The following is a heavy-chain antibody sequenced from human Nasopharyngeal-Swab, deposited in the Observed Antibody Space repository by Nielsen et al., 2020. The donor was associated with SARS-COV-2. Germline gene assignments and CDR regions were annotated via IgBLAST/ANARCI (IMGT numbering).Heavy chain of an antibody. J-gene: IGHJ2*01. V-gene: IGHV3-48*01. Sequence: GGSLRLSCAASGFTFSSYSMNWVRQAPGKGLEWVSYISSSSSTIYYADSVKGRFTISRDNAKNSLYLQMTSLRAEATAVYYCARDVLEGYGDSWYFDLWGRGTLVTVSS. CDR1: GFTFSSYS. CDR2: ISSSSSTI. CDR3: ARDVLEGYGDSWYFDL. D-gene: IGHD4-17*01.